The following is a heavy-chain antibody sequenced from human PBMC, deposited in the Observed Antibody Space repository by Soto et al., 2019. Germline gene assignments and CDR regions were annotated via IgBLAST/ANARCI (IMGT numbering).Heavy chain of an antibody. CDR1: GFTFSSYG. J-gene: IGHJ6*02. CDR3: AKDFSAESIAAAGTNGMDV. Sequence: GGSLRLSCAASGFTFSSYGMHWVRQAPGKGLEWVAVISYDGSNKYYADSVKGRFTISRDNSKNTLYLQMNSLRAEDTAVYYCAKDFSAESIAAAGTNGMDVWGQGTTVTVSS. V-gene: IGHV3-30*18. D-gene: IGHD6-13*01. CDR2: ISYDGSNK.